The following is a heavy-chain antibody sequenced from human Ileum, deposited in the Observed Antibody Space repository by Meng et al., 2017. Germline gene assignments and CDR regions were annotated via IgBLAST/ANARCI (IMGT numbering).Heavy chain of an antibody. CDR1: GGSVSTSDDQ. CDR3: ARDHWGSLDY. V-gene: IGHV4-61*08. CDR2: AGT. J-gene: IGHJ4*02. D-gene: IGHD7-27*01. Sequence: QVQLQESGPGLVRPSETLSLIFTVSGGSVSTSDDQWVWIRPPPGKGLEWIGSAGTNYNPSLKSRVTISVDTSKRQFSLKLTSVTAADTAVYYCARDHWGSLDYWGQGILVTVSS.